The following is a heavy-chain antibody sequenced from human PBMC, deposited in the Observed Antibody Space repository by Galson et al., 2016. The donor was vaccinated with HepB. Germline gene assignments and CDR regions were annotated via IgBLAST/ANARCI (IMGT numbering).Heavy chain of an antibody. Sequence: SLRLSCAASGFRFENYAMHWVRQAPGKGLEWVSGISWNSGTIVYADSVEGRFTISRDNAKNSLYLQMNSLRAEDTALYYCAKTGGIAVRPGNWYFDLWGRGTPVTVSS. CDR2: ISWNSGTI. CDR1: GFRFENYA. CDR3: AKTGGIAVRPGNWYFDL. D-gene: IGHD6-6*01. V-gene: IGHV3-9*01. J-gene: IGHJ2*01.